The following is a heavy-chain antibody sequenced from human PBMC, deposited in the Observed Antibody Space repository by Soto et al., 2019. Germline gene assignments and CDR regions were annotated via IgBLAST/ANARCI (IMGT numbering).Heavy chain of an antibody. D-gene: IGHD2-15*01. CDR3: ASSGYDYGYCSGGSCYHGY. Sequence: PSETLSLTCTVPGGSISSSSYYWGWIRQPPGKGLEWIGSIYYSGSTYYNPSLKGRVTISVDTSKNQFSLKLSSVTAADTAVYYCASSGYDYGYCSGGSCYHGYWGQGTLVTVSS. V-gene: IGHV4-39*01. CDR2: IYYSGST. J-gene: IGHJ4*02. CDR1: GGSISSSSYY.